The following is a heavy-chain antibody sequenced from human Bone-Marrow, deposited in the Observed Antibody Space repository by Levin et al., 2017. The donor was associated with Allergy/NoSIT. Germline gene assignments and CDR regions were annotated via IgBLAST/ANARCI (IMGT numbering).Heavy chain of an antibody. CDR1: GFTFSSYA. CDR3: ARAFRADYGDFNWFDP. D-gene: IGHD4-17*01. V-gene: IGHV3-30-3*01. Sequence: GGSLRLSCAASGFTFSSYAMHWVRQAPGKGLEWVAVISYDGSNKYYADSVKGRFTISRDNSKNTLYLQMNSLRAEDTAVYYCARAFRADYGDFNWFDPWGQGTLVTVSS. J-gene: IGHJ5*02. CDR2: ISYDGSNK.